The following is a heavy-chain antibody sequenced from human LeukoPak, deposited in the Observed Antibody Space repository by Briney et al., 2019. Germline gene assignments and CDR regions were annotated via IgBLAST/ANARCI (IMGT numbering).Heavy chain of an antibody. J-gene: IGHJ6*03. V-gene: IGHV3-30*04. D-gene: IGHD5-18*01. CDR3: AKEGGGGYSSYYYYYMDV. Sequence: GGSLRLSCAASGFTFSSYAMHWVRQAPGKGLEWVAVISYDGSNKYYADSVKGRFTISRDNSKNTLYLQMNSLRAEDTAVYYCAKEGGGGYSSYYYYYMDVWGKGTTVTISS. CDR1: GFTFSSYA. CDR2: ISYDGSNK.